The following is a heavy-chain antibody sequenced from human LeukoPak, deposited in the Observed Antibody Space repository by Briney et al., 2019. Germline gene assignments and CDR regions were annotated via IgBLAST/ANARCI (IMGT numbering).Heavy chain of an antibody. Sequence: GGSLRLSCAASGFTFSDYSMNWVRRAPGRGLEWISYIGLASGFVFYADSVKGRFSISSDTARNSVYLQMSSLRAEDTAVYYCARDHNWAFDSWGQGTLVTVSS. CDR1: GFTFSDYS. CDR3: ARDHNWAFDS. CDR2: IGLASGFV. D-gene: IGHD1-20*01. J-gene: IGHJ4*02. V-gene: IGHV3-21*05.